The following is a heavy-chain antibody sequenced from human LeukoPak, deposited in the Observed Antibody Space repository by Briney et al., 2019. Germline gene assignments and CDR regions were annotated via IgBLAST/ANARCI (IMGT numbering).Heavy chain of an antibody. CDR2: INHSGST. D-gene: IGHD6-19*01. CDR3: ASARFRGSGWYWFDP. CDR1: GGSFSGYY. V-gene: IGHV4-34*01. Sequence: SETLSLTCAVYGGSFSGYYWSWIRQPPGKGLEWIGEINHSGSTDYNPSLKSRVTISVDTSKNQFSLKLSSVTAADTAVYYCASARFRGSGWYWFDPWGQGTLVTVSS. J-gene: IGHJ5*02.